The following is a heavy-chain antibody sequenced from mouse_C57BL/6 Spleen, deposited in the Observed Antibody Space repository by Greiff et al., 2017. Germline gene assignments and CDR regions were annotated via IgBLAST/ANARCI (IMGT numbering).Heavy chain of an antibody. CDR1: GFSLTSYG. J-gene: IGHJ1*03. Sequence: VKLMESGPGLVAPSQSLSITCTVSGFSLTSYGVHWVRQPPGKGLEWLVVIWSDGSTTYNSALKSRLSISKDNSKSQVFLKMNSLQTDDTAMYYCARHSRTGTGWYFDVWGTGTTVTVSS. CDR3: ARHSRTGTGWYFDV. CDR2: IWSDGST. V-gene: IGHV2-6-1*01. D-gene: IGHD4-1*01.